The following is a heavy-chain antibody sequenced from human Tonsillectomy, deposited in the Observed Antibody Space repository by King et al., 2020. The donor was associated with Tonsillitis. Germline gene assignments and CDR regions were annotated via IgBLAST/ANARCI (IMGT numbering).Heavy chain of an antibody. CDR3: AKLIQEVDFWSGNYFDY. CDR1: GFTFSSYA. J-gene: IGHJ4*02. V-gene: IGHV3-23*04. Sequence: VQLVESGGGLAQPGGSLRLSCAASGFTFSSYAMNWVRQAPGKGLEWVSGISGSDVSTYYAVSVRGRLTSSRDNSKNTLSLQMSSLKDEDTAVYYCAKLIQEVDFWSGNYFDYWGQGTLVTVSS. CDR2: ISGSDVST. D-gene: IGHD3-3*01.